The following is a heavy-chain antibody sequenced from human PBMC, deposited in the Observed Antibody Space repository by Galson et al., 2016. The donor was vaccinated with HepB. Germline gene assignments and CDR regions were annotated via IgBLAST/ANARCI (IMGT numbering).Heavy chain of an antibody. J-gene: IGHJ6*02. D-gene: IGHD2-15*01. Sequence: SVKVSCKASGYEFIRYGITWVRQVPGQGPDWMGWISPYNDDTDYAQKFQGRITMTIDTSTRTAYLALRSLRSNDTAVYYCARNGYCNGRNCNGFYKYFGMDVWGQGTTVTVSS. CDR3: ARNGYCNGRNCNGFYKYFGMDV. CDR1: GYEFIRYG. CDR2: ISPYNDDT. V-gene: IGHV1-18*01.